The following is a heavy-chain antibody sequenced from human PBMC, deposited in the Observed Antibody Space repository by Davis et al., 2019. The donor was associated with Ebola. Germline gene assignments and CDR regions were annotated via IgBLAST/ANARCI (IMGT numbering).Heavy chain of an antibody. Sequence: SETLSLTCAASGGSFSGYYWSWIRQPPAKGLAWSGEINQSGSTNYNPSLKSRDTISVDTSKNQFSLKLSSVTAADTAVYYCARGRTTDGDYVVTGRRGYGMDVWGQGTTVTVSS. CDR1: GGSFSGYY. CDR2: INQSGST. J-gene: IGHJ6*02. D-gene: IGHD4-17*01. V-gene: IGHV4-34*01. CDR3: ARGRTTDGDYVVTGRRGYGMDV.